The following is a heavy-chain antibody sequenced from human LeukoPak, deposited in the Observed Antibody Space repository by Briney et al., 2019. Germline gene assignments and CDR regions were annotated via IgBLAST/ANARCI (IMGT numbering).Heavy chain of an antibody. Sequence: GGSLRLSCAASGFAFSSYAMHWVRQSPGKGLEWVSSISSSGAYTYYADSLRGRFTISRDNAKSSLYLQMNSLRDGDTALYYCARCRYHTLGGDSFDVWGQGTMVTVSS. V-gene: IGHV3-21*01. CDR1: GFAFSSYA. CDR3: ARCRYHTLGGDSFDV. CDR2: ISSSGAYT. D-gene: IGHD3-16*01. J-gene: IGHJ3*01.